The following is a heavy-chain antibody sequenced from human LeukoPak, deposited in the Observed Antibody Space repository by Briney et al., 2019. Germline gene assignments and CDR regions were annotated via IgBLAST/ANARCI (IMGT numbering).Heavy chain of an antibody. CDR1: GGSFSNYY. Sequence: SETLSLTCAVYGGSFSNYYWSWIRQSPGKGLEWIGEINHSGSTYYNPSLKSRVTMPVDTSKNQFSLNLSSVTAADTAVYYCAREAATEPHYYYYMDVWGKGTTVTVSS. CDR2: INHSGST. D-gene: IGHD1-14*01. J-gene: IGHJ6*03. CDR3: AREAATEPHYYYYMDV. V-gene: IGHV4-34*01.